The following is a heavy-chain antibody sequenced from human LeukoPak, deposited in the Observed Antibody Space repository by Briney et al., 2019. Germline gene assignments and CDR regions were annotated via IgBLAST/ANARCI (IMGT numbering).Heavy chain of an antibody. D-gene: IGHD1-1*01. V-gene: IGHV4-34*01. CDR2: INHSGST. Sequence: SETLSLTCAVYGGSFSGYYWSWIRQPPGKGLEWIGEINHSGSTNYNPSLKSRVTISVDTSKNQFSLELSSVTAADTAVYYCARHEGWNGDFDYWGQGTLVTVSS. CDR3: ARHEGWNGDFDY. CDR1: GGSFSGYY. J-gene: IGHJ4*02.